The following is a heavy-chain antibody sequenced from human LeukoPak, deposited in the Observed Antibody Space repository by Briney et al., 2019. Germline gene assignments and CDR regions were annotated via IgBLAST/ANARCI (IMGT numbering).Heavy chain of an antibody. J-gene: IGHJ5*02. CDR1: GFTFSSYA. V-gene: IGHV3-64*01. Sequence: GGSLRLSCAASGFTFSSYAMHWVRQAPGKGLECVSAISSNGGSTYYANSVKGRFTISRDNSKNTLYLQMGSLRAEDMAVYYCESGPITIFGRWFYHWGQGTLVTVSS. CDR2: ISSNGGST. CDR3: ESGPITIFGRWFYH. D-gene: IGHD3-3*01.